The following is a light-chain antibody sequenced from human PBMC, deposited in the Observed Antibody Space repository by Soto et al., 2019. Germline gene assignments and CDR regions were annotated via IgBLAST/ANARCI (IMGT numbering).Light chain of an antibody. CDR1: QSISSW. CDR3: QQYNSYLYT. V-gene: IGKV1-5*01. J-gene: IGKJ2*01. CDR2: DAS. Sequence: DIRMTQSHSTLSASVGDRVTITCRASQSISSWLAWYQQKPGKAPKLLIYDASSLESGVPSRFSGSGSGTEFTLTISSLQPDDFATYYCQQYNSYLYTFGQGTKLEIK.